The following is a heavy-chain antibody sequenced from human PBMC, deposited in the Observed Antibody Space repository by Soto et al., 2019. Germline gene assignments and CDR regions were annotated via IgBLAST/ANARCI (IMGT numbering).Heavy chain of an antibody. Sequence: GGSLRLSCAASGFTFSNAWMNWVRQAPGKGLEWVGRIKSKTDGGTTDYAAPVKGRFTISRDDSKNTLYLQMNSLKTEDTAVYYCTTARYLYYYDSSGYCFLYWAQGTLVTVSS. J-gene: IGHJ4*02. CDR3: TTARYLYYYDSSGYCFLY. V-gene: IGHV3-15*07. CDR2: IKSKTDGGTT. D-gene: IGHD3-22*01. CDR1: GFTFSNAW.